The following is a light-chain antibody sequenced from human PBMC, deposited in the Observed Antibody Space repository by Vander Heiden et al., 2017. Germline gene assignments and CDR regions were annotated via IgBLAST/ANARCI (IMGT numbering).Light chain of an antibody. CDR3: QQYNNWPST. CDR1: QSVSSN. CDR2: GAS. J-gene: IGKJ1*01. V-gene: IGKV3-15*01. Sequence: ITPPPATLSVSPGERATLSCRASQSVSSNLAWYQQKPGQAPKLLIYGASTRATGIPARFSGSGSGTEFTLTISSLQSEDFAVYYCQQYNNWPSTFGQGTKVEIK.